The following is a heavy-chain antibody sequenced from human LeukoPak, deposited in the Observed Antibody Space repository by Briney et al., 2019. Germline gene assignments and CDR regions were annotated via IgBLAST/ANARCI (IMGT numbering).Heavy chain of an antibody. CDR1: GYTLTELS. Sequence: ASVKVSCKVSGYTLTELSMHWVRQAPGKGLEWMGGFDPEDGETIYAQKFQGRVTMTEDTSTDTAYMELSSLRSEDTAVYYCATWEPSGAHTYFDYWGQGALVTVSS. CDR2: FDPEDGET. D-gene: IGHD1-26*01. J-gene: IGHJ4*02. CDR3: ATWEPSGAHTYFDY. V-gene: IGHV1-24*01.